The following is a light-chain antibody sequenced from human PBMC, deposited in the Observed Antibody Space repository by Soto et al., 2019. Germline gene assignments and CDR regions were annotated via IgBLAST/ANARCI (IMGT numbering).Light chain of an antibody. V-gene: IGLV2-11*01. CDR1: SSDVGIYDS. CDR2: NVC. J-gene: IGLJ3*02. CDR3: CSYPKTFSYVM. Sequence: QSALIRPPSVSGSPGQSVTISCARISSDVGIYDSVSYFQHHSATVPKFMICNVCLQPSGAPGRFSGSKSDNPASMTISGLQAEDEDHYYFCSYPKTFSYVMFGGGTKLTVL.